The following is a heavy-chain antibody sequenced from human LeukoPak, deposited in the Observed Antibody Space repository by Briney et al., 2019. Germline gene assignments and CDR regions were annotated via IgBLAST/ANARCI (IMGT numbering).Heavy chain of an antibody. CDR1: GGTFSSYA. D-gene: IGHD2-2*02. CDR3: ARVLKAGYCSSTSCYRNYYYYYMDV. V-gene: IGHV1-69*05. J-gene: IGHJ6*03. CDR2: IIPIFGTA. Sequence: ASVKVSCKASGGTFSSYAISWVRQAPGQGLEWMGGIIPIFGTANYAQKFQGRVTITTDESTSTAYMELNSLRSEDTAVYYCARVLKAGYCSSTSCYRNYYYYYMDVWGKGTTVTVSS.